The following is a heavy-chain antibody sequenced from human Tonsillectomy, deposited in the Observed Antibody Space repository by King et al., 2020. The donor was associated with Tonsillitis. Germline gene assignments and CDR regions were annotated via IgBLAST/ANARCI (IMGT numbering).Heavy chain of an antibody. Sequence: VQLVESGGGVGQPGSSLRLSCAASGFTFSSYGMHWVRQAPRKGLEWVAGIGYVGSNKYYADTVQGRFTISRDTSKIRLYLQMNSLRAEDTAVYYCAGELAHSLALDYWGQGTLVTVSS. CDR2: IGYVGSNK. CDR1: GFTFSSYG. J-gene: IGHJ4*02. CDR3: AGELAHSLALDY. D-gene: IGHD3-16*01. V-gene: IGHV3-33*08.